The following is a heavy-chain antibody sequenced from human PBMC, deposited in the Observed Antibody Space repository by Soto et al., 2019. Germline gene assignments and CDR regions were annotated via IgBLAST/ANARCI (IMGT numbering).Heavy chain of an antibody. CDR2: ISGSGGNT. Sequence: EVQLLESGGGLVQPGGSLRLSCAASGFTFSSYAMNWVRQAPGKGLEWVSSISGSGGNTYYADSVKGRFTISRDNSKNTLYLQMTSLRAEDTAVYYCDKYNQAGSSPGFDYLGQGTLVTVSS. CDR1: GFTFSSYA. V-gene: IGHV3-23*01. J-gene: IGHJ4*02. D-gene: IGHD1-20*01. CDR3: DKYNQAGSSPGFDY.